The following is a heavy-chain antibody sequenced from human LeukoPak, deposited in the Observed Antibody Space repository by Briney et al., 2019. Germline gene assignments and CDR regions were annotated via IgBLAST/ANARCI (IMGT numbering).Heavy chain of an antibody. D-gene: IGHD4-17*01. Sequence: PGGSLRLSCAASGFTFSSYDMHWVRQAPGKGLEWVAFIRHDGNIKDFADSVKGRFTISRDTSKNTLYLQMNSLRAEDTAVYYCATRRTVTRSFAYWYFDLWGRGTPVTVSS. V-gene: IGHV3-30*02. CDR1: GFTFSSYD. CDR3: ATRRTVTRSFAYWYFDL. CDR2: IRHDGNIK. J-gene: IGHJ2*01.